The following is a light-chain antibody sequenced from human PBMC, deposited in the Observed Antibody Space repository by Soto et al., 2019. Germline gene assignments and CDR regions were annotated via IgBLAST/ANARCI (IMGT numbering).Light chain of an antibody. Sequence: QSALTQPASVSGSPGQSITISCTGTSSGVGTYTLVSWYQQHPGKAPKLVIYEVNKRPAGVSKRFSGSKSGDTASLTISGLQAEDEADYYCSSYAGPITFYVFGTGTKVTVL. CDR1: SSGVGTYTL. V-gene: IGLV2-23*02. J-gene: IGLJ1*01. CDR2: EVN. CDR3: SSYAGPITFYV.